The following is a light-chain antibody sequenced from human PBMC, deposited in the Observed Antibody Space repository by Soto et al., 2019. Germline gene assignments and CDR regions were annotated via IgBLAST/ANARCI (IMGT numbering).Light chain of an antibody. J-gene: IGKJ5*01. Sequence: IAMTQSPATLSVSLGERATLSCRASQYISNNLAWYQQRPGQAPSLLISGASTRATGAPARFSGSGSGTDFLLSISGLQSEDSAVYYCQQYNHWSSITFGQGTRLEIK. V-gene: IGKV3-15*01. CDR2: GAS. CDR3: QQYNHWSSIT. CDR1: QYISNN.